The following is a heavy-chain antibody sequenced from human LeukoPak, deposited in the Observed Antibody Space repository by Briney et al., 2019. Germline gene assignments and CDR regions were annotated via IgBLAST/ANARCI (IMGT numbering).Heavy chain of an antibody. CDR3: ARTQQLVLRSPLDP. CDR1: GYTFTNYD. J-gene: IGHJ5*02. D-gene: IGHD6-13*01. Sequence: ASVKVSCKASGYTFTNYDFHWVRQATGQGLEWMGWMNPYTGNTGYAQNFQGRITITRNTSISTAYMELSSLRSEDTAVYYCARTQQLVLRSPLDPWGQGTLVTVSS. CDR2: MNPYTGNT. V-gene: IGHV1-8*03.